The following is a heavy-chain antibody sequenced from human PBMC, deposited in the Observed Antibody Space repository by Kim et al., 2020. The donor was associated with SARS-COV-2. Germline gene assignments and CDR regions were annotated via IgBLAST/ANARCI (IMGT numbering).Heavy chain of an antibody. D-gene: IGHD3-10*01. CDR3: AREPLLWFGGFDY. CDR2: ISYDGSNK. V-gene: IGHV3-30-3*01. CDR1: GFTFSSYA. J-gene: IGHJ4*02. Sequence: GGSLRLSCAASGFTFSSYAMHWVRQAPGKGLEWVAVISYDGSNKYYADSVKGRFTISRDNSKNTLYLQMNSLRAEDTAVYYCAREPLLWFGGFDYWGQGTLVTVSS.